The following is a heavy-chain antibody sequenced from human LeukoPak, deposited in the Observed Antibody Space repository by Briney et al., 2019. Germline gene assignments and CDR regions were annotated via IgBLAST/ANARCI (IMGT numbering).Heavy chain of an antibody. CDR3: AKSSYYDSSGSYREYYFDY. Sequence: GGSLRLSCAASGFTFSSYAMSWVRQAPGKGLEWVSSISGSGGSTYYADSVKGRFTISRDNSKNTLYLQMNSLRAEDTAVYYCAKSSYYDSSGSYREYYFDYWGRGTLVTVSS. D-gene: IGHD3-22*01. J-gene: IGHJ4*02. V-gene: IGHV3-23*01. CDR2: ISGSGGST. CDR1: GFTFSSYA.